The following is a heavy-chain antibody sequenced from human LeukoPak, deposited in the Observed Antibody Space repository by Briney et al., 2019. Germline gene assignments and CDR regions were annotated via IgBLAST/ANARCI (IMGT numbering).Heavy chain of an antibody. CDR2: IYSSGST. V-gene: IGHV4-59*08. J-gene: IGHJ5*02. D-gene: IGHD3-10*01. CDR3: ARHQGVGWFDP. CDR1: GGSMTNYY. Sequence: PSETLSLTCTVSGGSMTNYYWSWIRQPPGKGLEWIAYIYSSGSTNSNPSLKSRVTISVDTSSNQFSLKLSSVTAADTAVYYCARHQGVGWFDPWGQGTLVTVSS.